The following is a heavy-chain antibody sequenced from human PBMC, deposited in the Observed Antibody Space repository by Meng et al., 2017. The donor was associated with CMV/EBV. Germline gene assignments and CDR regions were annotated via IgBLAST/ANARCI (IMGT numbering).Heavy chain of an antibody. J-gene: IGHJ6*02. CDR3: ARYRETDYCSSTSCPPYYYYGMDV. CDR1: GYTFTSYG. V-gene: IGHV1-18*01. Sequence: ASVKVSCKASGYTFTSYGISWVRQAPGQGLEWMGWISAYNGNTNYAQKFQGRVTMTTDTSTSTAYMELRSLRSDDTAVYYCARYRETDYCSSTSCPPYYYYGMDVWGQGTTVTVSS. CDR2: ISAYNGNT. D-gene: IGHD2-2*01.